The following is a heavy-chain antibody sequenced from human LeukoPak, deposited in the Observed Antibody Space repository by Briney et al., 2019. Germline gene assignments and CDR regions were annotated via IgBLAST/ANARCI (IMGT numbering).Heavy chain of an antibody. CDR2: INPNSGGT. J-gene: IGHJ4*02. Sequence: GASVKVSCKASGYTFTGYYMHWVRQAPGQGLEWMGWINPNSGGTTYAQKFQGRVTMTRDTSISTAYMELSRLKSDDTAVYYCARDPPITMIVVFNQGLFDYWGQGTLVTVSS. D-gene: IGHD3-22*01. V-gene: IGHV1-2*02. CDR1: GYTFTGYY. CDR3: ARDPPITMIVVFNQGLFDY.